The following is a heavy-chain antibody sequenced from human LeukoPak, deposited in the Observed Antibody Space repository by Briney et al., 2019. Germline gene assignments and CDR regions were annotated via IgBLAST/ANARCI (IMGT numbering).Heavy chain of an antibody. CDR1: GGSISSSSYY. CDR3: ASGRAAAAAFDY. CDR2: IYYSGST. Sequence: SETLSLTCTVSGGSISSSSYYWGWIRQPPGKGLEWIGSIYYSGSTYYNPSLKSRVTISVDTSKNQFSLKLSSVTAADTAVYYCASGRAAAAAFDYWGQGTLVTVSS. D-gene: IGHD6-13*01. J-gene: IGHJ4*02. V-gene: IGHV4-39*01.